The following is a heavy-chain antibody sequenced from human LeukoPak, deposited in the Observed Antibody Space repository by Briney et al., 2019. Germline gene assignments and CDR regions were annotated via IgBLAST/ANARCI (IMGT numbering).Heavy chain of an antibody. Sequence: GGSLRLSCAASGFTFSSYGMHWVRQAPGKGLEWVTVISYDGSNKYYADSVKGRFTISRDNSKNTLYLQMNSLRAEDTAVYYCAKSRHTVTHRAADPWGQGTLVTVSS. CDR1: GFTFSSYG. D-gene: IGHD4-11*01. J-gene: IGHJ5*02. CDR2: ISYDGSNK. V-gene: IGHV3-30*18. CDR3: AKSRHTVTHRAADP.